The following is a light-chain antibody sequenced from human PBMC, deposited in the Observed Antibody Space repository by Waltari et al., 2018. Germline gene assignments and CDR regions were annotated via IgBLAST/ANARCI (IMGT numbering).Light chain of an antibody. J-gene: IGLJ1*01. CDR3: NSYSTSSTFV. V-gene: IGLV2-14*01. CDR1: NSDVGGYNF. Sequence: QSVLTQPASVSGSPGQSITIPGTGSNSDVGGYNFVSWYQQHPGKAPKLMIYDVSNRPSGVSNRFSGSKSGNTASLTISGLQPEDAADYYCNSYSTSSTFVFGTGTRVTVL. CDR2: DVS.